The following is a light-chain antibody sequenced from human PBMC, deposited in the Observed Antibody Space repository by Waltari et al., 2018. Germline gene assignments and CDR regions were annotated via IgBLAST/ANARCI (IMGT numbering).Light chain of an antibody. CDR3: KQGTHFPRS. CDR1: PSLLHRNGNTY. Sequence: DVVLTQSPLSLPITPGQSASLTCRSSPSLLHRNGNTYLSWFLQKPGQPPRRLIYKISNRYSGVPDRFSGSGAYTDFTLKITRVEGEDVGVYDCKQGTHFPRSVGQGTEVESK. J-gene: IGKJ2*04. V-gene: IGKV2-30*02. CDR2: KIS.